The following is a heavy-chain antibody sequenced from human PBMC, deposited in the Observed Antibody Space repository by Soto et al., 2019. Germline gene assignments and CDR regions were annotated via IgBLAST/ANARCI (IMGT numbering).Heavy chain of an antibody. J-gene: IGHJ4*02. D-gene: IGHD2-15*01. V-gene: IGHV1-46*01. CDR3: ARISCKGGSCYFDFDH. CDR2: INPSGEHT. CDR1: GYTFSNFG. Sequence: ASVKVSCKASGYTFSNFGINWVRQAPGRGLEWVGIINPSGEHTNYAQQFRGRVAMTRDTSTSTAYMELRSLRSEDTAVYFCARISCKGGSCYFDFDHWGQGTLLTVSS.